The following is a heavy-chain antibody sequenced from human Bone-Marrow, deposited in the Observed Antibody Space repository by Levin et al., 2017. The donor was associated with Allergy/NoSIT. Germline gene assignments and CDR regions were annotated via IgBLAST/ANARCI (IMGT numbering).Heavy chain of an antibody. CDR2: IKSKTDGGTT. CDR3: TTDGDSYGYLDEYYFDY. CDR1: GFTFSNAW. Sequence: GESLKISCAASGFTFSNAWMSWVRQAPGKGLEWVGRIKSKTDGGTTDYAAPVKGRFTISRDDSKNTLYLQMNSLKTEDTAVYYCTTDGDSYGYLDEYYFDYWGQGTLVTVSS. J-gene: IGHJ4*02. D-gene: IGHD5-18*01. V-gene: IGHV3-15*01.